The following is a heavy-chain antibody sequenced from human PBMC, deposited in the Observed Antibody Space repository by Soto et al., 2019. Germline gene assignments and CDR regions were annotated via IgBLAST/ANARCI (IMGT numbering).Heavy chain of an antibody. CDR3: AAGAYLTGFCSREIKWFDQ. Sequence: PXETLSLTCTVSSGSISSYYWSWIRQPPGKGLEWIGYIHYTGNTNSNPSLKGRVTLSIDPSWNQFSLKLRSVTAADTAVYSCAAGAYLTGFCSREIKWFDQWGPGTLVTVSS. CDR1: SGSISSYY. J-gene: IGHJ5*02. V-gene: IGHV4-59*01. D-gene: IGHD3-9*01. CDR2: IHYTGNT.